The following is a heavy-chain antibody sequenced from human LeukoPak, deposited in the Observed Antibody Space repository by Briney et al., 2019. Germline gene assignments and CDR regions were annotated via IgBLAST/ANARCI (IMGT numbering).Heavy chain of an antibody. V-gene: IGHV3-7*01. CDR2: IKQDGSDK. CDR3: AREVWGPEY. Sequence: PGDSLRLSSAASGFTFTKYWMTWVRQAPGKGLEWVGNIKQDGSDKNYMDSVKGRFTISRDNTRNSVYLQMSSLRAEDTAVYYCAREVWGPEYWGQGTLVTVSS. D-gene: IGHD1-14*01. J-gene: IGHJ4*02. CDR1: GFTFTKYW.